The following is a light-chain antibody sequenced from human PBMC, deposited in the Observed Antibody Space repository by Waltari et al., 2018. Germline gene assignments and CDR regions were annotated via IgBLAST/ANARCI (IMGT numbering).Light chain of an antibody. J-gene: IGLJ2*01. V-gene: IGLV1-47*01. CDR1: ASNIGPNY. CDR3: AAWDDTLRMV. Sequence: QSVLTQPPSASGTPGQKITISCSGRASNIGPNYVYWYQHLPGTAPKLLIYRNSQRPSGVPDRFSGSKSGTSASLAISGLRSEDEANYYCAAWDDTLRMVFGGGTKLTVL. CDR2: RNS.